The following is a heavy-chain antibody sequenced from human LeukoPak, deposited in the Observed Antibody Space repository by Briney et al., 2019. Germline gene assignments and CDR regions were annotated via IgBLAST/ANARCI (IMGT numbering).Heavy chain of an antibody. Sequence: SETLSLTCTVSGGSISSYYWSWIRQPPGKGLEWIGYIYYSGSTNYNPSLKSRVTISVDTSKNQFSLKLSSVTAADTAVYYCARDDCSSTSCFNSDYWGQGTLVTVSS. CDR2: IYYSGST. J-gene: IGHJ4*02. CDR3: ARDDCSSTSCFNSDY. CDR1: GGSISSYY. V-gene: IGHV4-59*01. D-gene: IGHD2-2*01.